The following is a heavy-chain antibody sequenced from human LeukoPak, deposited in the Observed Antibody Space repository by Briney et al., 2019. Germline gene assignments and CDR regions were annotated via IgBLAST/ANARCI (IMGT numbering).Heavy chain of an antibody. CDR1: GGSISSYY. D-gene: IGHD5-12*01. J-gene: IGHJ6*02. Sequence: PSETLSLTCTVSGGSISSYYWSWIRQPPGKGLEWIGYIYHSGSTYYNPSLKSRVTISVDRSKNQFSLKLSSVTAADTAVYYCARGGDSGYAYGMDVWGQGTTVTVSS. CDR2: IYHSGST. CDR3: ARGGDSGYAYGMDV. V-gene: IGHV4-59*12.